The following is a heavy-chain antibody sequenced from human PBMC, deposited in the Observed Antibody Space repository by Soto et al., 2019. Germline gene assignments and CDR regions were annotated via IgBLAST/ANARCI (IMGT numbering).Heavy chain of an antibody. Sequence: ASVKVSCKASGYTFTGYYMHWVRQAPGQGLEWMGWINPNSGGTNYAQKFQGRVTMTRDTSISTAYMELSRLRSDDTAAYCCARAREMTTVPYHFDYWGQGTLVTVSS. V-gene: IGHV1-2*02. J-gene: IGHJ4*02. CDR2: INPNSGGT. CDR1: GYTFTGYY. D-gene: IGHD4-4*01. CDR3: ARAREMTTVPYHFDY.